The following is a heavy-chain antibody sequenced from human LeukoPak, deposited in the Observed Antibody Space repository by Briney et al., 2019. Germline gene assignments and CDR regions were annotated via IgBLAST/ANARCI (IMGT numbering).Heavy chain of an antibody. D-gene: IGHD6-19*01. V-gene: IGHV1-2*06. J-gene: IGHJ4*02. Sequence: ASVKVSCKASGYTFTGYYMHWVRQAPGQGLEWMGRINPNSGGTNYAQKFQGRVTMTRDTSISTAYMELSRLRSDDTAVYYCAGGRIAVAGTGVDYWGQGTLVTVSS. CDR2: INPNSGGT. CDR3: AGGRIAVAGTGVDY. CDR1: GYTFTGYY.